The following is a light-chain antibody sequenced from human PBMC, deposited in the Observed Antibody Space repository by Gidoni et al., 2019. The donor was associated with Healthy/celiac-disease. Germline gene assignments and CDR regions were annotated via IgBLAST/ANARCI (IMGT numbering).Light chain of an antibody. J-gene: IGKJ1*01. CDR2: KAS. Sequence: DIQMTQSPSTLSASVGDRVTITCRASQSISSWLAWYQPKPGKAPKLLIYKASSLESGVPSRFSGSGSGTEFTLTISSLHPDDFATYYCQQYNSYPWTFGQGTKVEIK. V-gene: IGKV1-5*03. CDR3: QQYNSYPWT. CDR1: QSISSW.